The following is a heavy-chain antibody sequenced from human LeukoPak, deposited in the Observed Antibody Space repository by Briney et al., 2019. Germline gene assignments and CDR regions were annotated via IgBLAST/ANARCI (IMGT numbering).Heavy chain of an antibody. CDR3: ARSGDYEDNY. J-gene: IGHJ4*02. CDR2: ISSSGSTI. CDR1: GFTFSSYE. V-gene: IGHV3-48*03. D-gene: IGHD4-17*01. Sequence: GGSLRLSCAASGFTFSSYEMNWVRQAPGKGLEWVSYISSSGSTIYYADSVKGRFTIPRDNAKNSLYLQMNSLRAEDTAVYYCARSGDYEDNYWGQGTLVTVSS.